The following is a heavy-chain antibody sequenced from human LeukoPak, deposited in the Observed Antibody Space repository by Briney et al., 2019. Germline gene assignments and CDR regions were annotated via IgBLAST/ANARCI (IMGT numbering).Heavy chain of an antibody. D-gene: IGHD1-26*01. CDR3: ARHSRPVGATAVYYCYYGMDF. CDR1: GGSISSSNYY. V-gene: IGHV4-39*01. CDR2: IYYSGST. Sequence: PSETLSLTCTVSGGSISSSNYYWGWIRQSPGKGLEWIGSIYYSGSTNHNPSLKSRVTISIDTSRNQFSLKLSSVTAADTAVYYCARHSRPVGATAVYYCYYGMDFWGQGTTVIVSS. J-gene: IGHJ6*02.